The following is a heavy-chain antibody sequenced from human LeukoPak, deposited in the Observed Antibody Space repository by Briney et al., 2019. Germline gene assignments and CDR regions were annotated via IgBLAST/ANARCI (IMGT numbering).Heavy chain of an antibody. CDR2: IWYDGSNK. V-gene: IGHV3-33*06. Sequence: GGSLRLSCAASGFTFSSYGMHWVRQAPGKGLEWVAVIWYDGSNKYYADSVKGRFTISRDNSKNTLYLQMNSLRAEDTAVYYCAKASSSSVIQALDIWGQGTMVTVSS. CDR3: AKASSSSVIQALDI. CDR1: GFTFSSYG. J-gene: IGHJ3*02. D-gene: IGHD6-6*01.